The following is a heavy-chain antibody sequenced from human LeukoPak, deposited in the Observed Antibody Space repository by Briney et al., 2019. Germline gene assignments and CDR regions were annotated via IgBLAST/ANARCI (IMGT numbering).Heavy chain of an antibody. Sequence: GGSLRLSCAASGFTVSSNYLSWVRQAPGKGLEWVSVIYSDGSTSYADSVKGRFTISRDNSKNMLYLQMNNLRVEDTAIYYCARGPYGSGSYYTSWFDSWGQGTLVTVSS. CDR3: ARGPYGSGSYYTSWFDS. CDR1: GFTVSSNY. D-gene: IGHD3-10*01. J-gene: IGHJ5*01. V-gene: IGHV3-66*01. CDR2: IYSDGST.